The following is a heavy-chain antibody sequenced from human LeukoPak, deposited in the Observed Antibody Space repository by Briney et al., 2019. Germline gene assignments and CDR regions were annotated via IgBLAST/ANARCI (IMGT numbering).Heavy chain of an antibody. Sequence: SETLSLTCTVSGGSISSSTYYWGWIRQPPGKGLEWIASIYSSGSTYYNPSLKSRVTISVDTSKNQFSLRLSSVTAADTAIYYCARDFWSGFRRYYFDYWGQGTLVPVSS. CDR2: IYSSGST. D-gene: IGHD3-3*01. J-gene: IGHJ4*02. CDR1: GGSISSSTYY. V-gene: IGHV4-39*07. CDR3: ARDFWSGFRRYYFDY.